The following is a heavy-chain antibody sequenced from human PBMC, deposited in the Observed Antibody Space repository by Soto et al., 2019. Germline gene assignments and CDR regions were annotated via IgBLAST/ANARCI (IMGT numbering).Heavy chain of an antibody. V-gene: IGHV5-10-1*01. D-gene: IGHD5-18*01. Sequence: PGESLKISCKGSGYSFTSYWISWVRQMPGKGLEWMGRIDPSDSYTNYSPSFQGHVTISADKSISTAYLQWSSLKASDTAMYYCARTYSYGWEYYYGMDVWGQGTTVTVSS. CDR2: IDPSDSYT. J-gene: IGHJ6*02. CDR1: GYSFTSYW. CDR3: ARTYSYGWEYYYGMDV.